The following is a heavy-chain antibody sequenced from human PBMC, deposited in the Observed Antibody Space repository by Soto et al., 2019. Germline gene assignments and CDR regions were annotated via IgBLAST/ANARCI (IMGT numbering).Heavy chain of an antibody. CDR3: ARDPYGSTNKIIY. D-gene: IGHD2-2*01. V-gene: IGHV3-48*02. CDR1: GFTFSDYS. J-gene: IGHJ4*02. CDR2: ISSNSGSI. Sequence: ESGGGLVQPGGSLRLSCAASGFTFSDYSMNWVRQTPGKGLEWVSYISSNSGSINYADSVKGRFTISRDNAKNSLFLQMNSLRDEDTAIYYCARDPYGSTNKIIYWGQGTLVTVSS.